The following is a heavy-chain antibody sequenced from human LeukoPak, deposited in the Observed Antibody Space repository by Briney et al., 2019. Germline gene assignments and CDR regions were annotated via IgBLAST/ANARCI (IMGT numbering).Heavy chain of an antibody. J-gene: IGHJ4*02. Sequence: ASVKVSCKASGGTFSSYAISWVRQAPGQGLEWMGGIIPIFGTANYAQKFQGRVTITADESTSTAYMELSSLRSEDTAVYCCARGGGGKYYYDSSGYYKALDYWGQGTLVTVSS. V-gene: IGHV1-69*01. CDR1: GGTFSSYA. CDR2: IIPIFGTA. CDR3: ARGGGGKYYYDSSGYYKALDY. D-gene: IGHD3-22*01.